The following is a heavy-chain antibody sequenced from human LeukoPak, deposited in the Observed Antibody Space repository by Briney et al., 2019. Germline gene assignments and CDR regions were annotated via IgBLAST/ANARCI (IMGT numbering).Heavy chain of an antibody. D-gene: IGHD6-19*01. J-gene: IGHJ4*02. CDR1: GFIVSSNY. Sequence: PGGSLRLSCAASGFIVSSNYMSWVRQAPGKGLEWVSGIYSGGSTFYADSVKGRFTISRDNSKNTLFLQMNSLTAEDTAVYYCASSGWPRSLDYWGQGTLVNVSS. V-gene: IGHV3-53*01. CDR3: ASSGWPRSLDY. CDR2: IYSGGST.